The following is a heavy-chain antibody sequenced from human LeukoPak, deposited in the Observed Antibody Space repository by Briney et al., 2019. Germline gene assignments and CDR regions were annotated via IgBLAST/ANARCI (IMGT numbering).Heavy chain of an antibody. Sequence: PGGSLRLSCAASGFTFSSYAMSWVRQAPGKGLEWVSAISGSGGSTYYADSVKGRFTISRDNSKNTLYLQMNSLRAEDTTVYYCAKDTFSGWQHSFDYWGQGTLVTVSS. D-gene: IGHD6-19*01. J-gene: IGHJ4*02. V-gene: IGHV3-23*01. CDR1: GFTFSSYA. CDR2: ISGSGGST. CDR3: AKDTFSGWQHSFDY.